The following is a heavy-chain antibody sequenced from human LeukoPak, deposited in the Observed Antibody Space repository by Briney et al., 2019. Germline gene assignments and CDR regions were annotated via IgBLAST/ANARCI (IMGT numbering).Heavy chain of an antibody. CDR1: GGTFSSYA. J-gene: IGHJ4*02. CDR2: IIPIFGTA. Sequence: SVKVSCKASGGTFSSYAISWVRQAPGQGLEWMGGIIPIFGTANYAQKFQGRVTITADESTSTAYMELSSLRSEDTAVYYCARGEDHAIAAAGYFDYWGQGTLVTVSS. CDR3: ARGEDHAIAAAGYFDY. V-gene: IGHV1-69*13. D-gene: IGHD6-13*01.